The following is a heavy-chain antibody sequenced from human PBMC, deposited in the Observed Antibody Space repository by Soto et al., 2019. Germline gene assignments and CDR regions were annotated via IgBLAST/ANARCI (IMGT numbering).Heavy chain of an antibody. Sequence: ASVKVSCKASGYTFTSYGISWVRQAPGQGLEWLGWISAYNDNTNYAQKLQGRVTLTTDTSTSTAYMELRNLRSDDTAVYYCARRYGSFFDIWGQGTMVTVSS. CDR3: ARRYGSFFDI. CDR2: ISAYNDNT. J-gene: IGHJ3*02. V-gene: IGHV1-18*01. D-gene: IGHD3-10*01. CDR1: GYTFTSYG.